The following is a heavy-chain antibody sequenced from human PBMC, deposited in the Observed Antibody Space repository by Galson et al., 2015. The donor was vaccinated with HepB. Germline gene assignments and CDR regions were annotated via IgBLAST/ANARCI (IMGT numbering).Heavy chain of an antibody. Sequence: SLRLSCAVSGFTFSSYWMSWVRQAPGNGLEWVANIKQDGSEKYYVDSVKGRFTISRDNAKNSLYLQMNSLRAEDTAVFYCARGGMVRGVLYYYYGMDVWGQGTTVTVSS. D-gene: IGHD3-10*01. CDR1: GFTFSSYW. V-gene: IGHV3-7*01. J-gene: IGHJ6*02. CDR2: IKQDGSEK. CDR3: ARGGMVRGVLYYYYGMDV.